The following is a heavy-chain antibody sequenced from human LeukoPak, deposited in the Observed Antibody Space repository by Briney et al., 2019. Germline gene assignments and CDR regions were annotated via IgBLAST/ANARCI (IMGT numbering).Heavy chain of an antibody. V-gene: IGHV4-39*07. CDR3: ARGPRDYYYYYMDV. CDR1: GGSIRNSNNY. CDR2: IHSSGSTT. Sequence: SETLSLTCTVSGGSIRNSNNYWGWVRQPPGKGLEWIGTIHSSGSTTYYTPSLKSRVTISVDTSKNEFSLKLSSVTAADTVVYYCARGPRDYYYYYMDVWGKGTPVTVSS. D-gene: IGHD5-24*01. J-gene: IGHJ6*03.